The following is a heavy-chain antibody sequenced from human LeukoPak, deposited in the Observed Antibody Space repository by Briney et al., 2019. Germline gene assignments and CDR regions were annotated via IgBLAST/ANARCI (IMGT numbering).Heavy chain of an antibody. Sequence: QAGGSLRLSCAASGFTFSSYGMHWVRQAPGKGLEWVAFIRYDGSNKYYADSVKGRFTISRDNSKNTLYLQMNSLRAEDTAVYYCAKDSDLPGLYYYMDVWGKGTTVTISS. CDR1: GFTFSSYG. J-gene: IGHJ6*03. V-gene: IGHV3-30*02. CDR3: AKDSDLPGLYYYMDV. CDR2: IRYDGSNK. D-gene: IGHD3-10*01.